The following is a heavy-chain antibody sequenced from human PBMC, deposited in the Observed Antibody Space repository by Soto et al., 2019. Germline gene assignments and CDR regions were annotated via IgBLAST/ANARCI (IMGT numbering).Heavy chain of an antibody. D-gene: IGHD4-17*01. CDR1: GYTFTSYH. V-gene: IGHV1-18*01. CDR2: ISAYNGNT. CDR3: ARSPTDYGDMVWAFDI. Sequence: GASVKVSCKASGYTFTSYHISWVRQAPGQGLEWMGWISAYNGNTNYAQKLQGRVTMTTDTSTSTVYMELSSLRSEDTAVYYCARSPTDYGDMVWAFDIWGQGTMVTVSS. J-gene: IGHJ3*02.